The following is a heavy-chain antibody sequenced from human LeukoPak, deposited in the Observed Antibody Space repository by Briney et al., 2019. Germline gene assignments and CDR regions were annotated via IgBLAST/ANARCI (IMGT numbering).Heavy chain of an antibody. CDR1: GFTFSSYE. Sequence: PGGSLRLSCAASGFTFSSYEMNWVRQAPGKGLEWVSYISSSGSTIYYADSVKGRFTISRDNAKNSPYLQMNSLRAEDTAVYYCAREEVRIVDYWGQGTLVTVSS. CDR2: ISSSGSTI. D-gene: IGHD3-10*01. J-gene: IGHJ4*02. V-gene: IGHV3-48*03. CDR3: AREEVRIVDY.